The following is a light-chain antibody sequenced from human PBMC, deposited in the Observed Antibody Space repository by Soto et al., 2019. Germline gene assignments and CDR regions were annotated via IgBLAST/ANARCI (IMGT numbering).Light chain of an antibody. J-gene: IGLJ3*02. CDR1: SSDVGGYNY. CDR3: SSYTSSSTWV. CDR2: DVS. V-gene: IGLV2-14*01. Sequence: ALTQPASVSGSPGQSITISCTGTSSDVGGYNYVSWYQQHPGKAPKLIIYDVSDRPSGVSNRFSGSKSGNTASLTISGLQAEDEADYYCSSYTSSSTWVFGGGTQLTVL.